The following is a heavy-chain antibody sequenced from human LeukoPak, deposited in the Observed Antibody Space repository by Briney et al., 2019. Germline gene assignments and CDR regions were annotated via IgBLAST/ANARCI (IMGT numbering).Heavy chain of an antibody. Sequence: GESLRLSCAASGFTFSSYAMSWVRQAPGKGLEWVSAISGSGGSTYYVDSVKGRFTISRDNSKNTLYLQMNSLRAEDTAVYYCARGYYPHDAFDIWGQGTMVTVSS. D-gene: IGHD3-10*01. V-gene: IGHV3-23*01. CDR2: ISGSGGST. CDR3: ARGYYPHDAFDI. CDR1: GFTFSSYA. J-gene: IGHJ3*02.